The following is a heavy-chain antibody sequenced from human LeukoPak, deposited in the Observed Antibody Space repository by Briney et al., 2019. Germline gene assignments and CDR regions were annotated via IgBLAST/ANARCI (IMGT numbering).Heavy chain of an antibody. CDR2: ISYDGSNK. V-gene: IGHV3-30*18. Sequence: PGGSLRLSCAASGFTFSSYGMHWVRQAPGKGLEWVAVISYDGSNKYYADSVKGRFTISRDNSKNTLYLQMNSLRAEDTAVYYCAKDESYYDSSGYYGHFDYWGQGTLVTASS. J-gene: IGHJ4*02. D-gene: IGHD3-22*01. CDR3: AKDESYYDSSGYYGHFDY. CDR1: GFTFSSYG.